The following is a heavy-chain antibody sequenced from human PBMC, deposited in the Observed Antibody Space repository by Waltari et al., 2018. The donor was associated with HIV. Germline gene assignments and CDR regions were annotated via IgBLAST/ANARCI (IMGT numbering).Heavy chain of an antibody. CDR2: LYYSGST. CDR3: ARRPGGAEIHYYESLGGYFDY. V-gene: IGHV4-39*01. D-gene: IGHD3-22*01. CDR1: GGSISSTSYY. J-gene: IGHJ4*02. Sequence: QLQLQESGPGLVKPSETLSLTCTVSGGSISSTSYYWGWIRQPPGKGLEWIGSLYYSGSTYYNPSLKSRVTISVDTSKNQFSLKLSSVTAADTAVYYCARRPGGAEIHYYESLGGYFDYWGQGTLVTVSS.